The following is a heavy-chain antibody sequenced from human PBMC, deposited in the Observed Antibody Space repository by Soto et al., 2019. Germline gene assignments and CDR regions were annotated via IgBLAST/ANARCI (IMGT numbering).Heavy chain of an antibody. D-gene: IGHD2-15*01. Sequence: EVQLVESGGGLVQPGGSLRLSCAASGFIVSSSYMSWVRQAPGKGLEWVSIIYNDGSTYYADSVKGRFTISRDDSKNTLYLQILSRRAEDTAVYYRARDSYSRYWCQGTLVTVSS. CDR2: IYNDGST. V-gene: IGHV3-66*01. CDR1: GFIVSSSY. J-gene: IGHJ4*02. CDR3: ARDSYSRY.